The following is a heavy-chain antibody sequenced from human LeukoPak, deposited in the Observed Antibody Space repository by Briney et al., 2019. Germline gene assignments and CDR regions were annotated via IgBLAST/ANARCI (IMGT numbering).Heavy chain of an antibody. J-gene: IGHJ3*02. CDR2: IRQDGSEK. V-gene: IGHV3-7*01. D-gene: IGHD5-24*01. CDR3: AREADLGTTIGGSFDI. Sequence: GGSLRLSCAASGFTFSRYWMSWVRQAPGKGLEWVASIRQDGSEKYSVDSVKGRFTVSRDNAKNSLYLQMNSLRAADTALYYCAREADLGTTIGGSFDIWGQGTMVTVSS. CDR1: GFTFSRYW.